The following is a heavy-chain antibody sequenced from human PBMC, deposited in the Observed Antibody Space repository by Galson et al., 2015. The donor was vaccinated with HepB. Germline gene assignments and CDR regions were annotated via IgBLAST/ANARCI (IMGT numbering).Heavy chain of an antibody. J-gene: IGHJ3*02. CDR2: IWFDGNNK. V-gene: IGHV3-33*01. Sequence: SLRLSCAASGFTFSRYGMHWVRQAPGKGLEWVAVIWFDGNNKYYRDSVKGRFTISRDNYKNTLYLQMNSLRIEDTAVYYCAREPWCLSCSIPDAFDIWGQGTMVTVSS. CDR3: AREPWCLSCSIPDAFDI. D-gene: IGHD2-21*02. CDR1: GFTFSRYG.